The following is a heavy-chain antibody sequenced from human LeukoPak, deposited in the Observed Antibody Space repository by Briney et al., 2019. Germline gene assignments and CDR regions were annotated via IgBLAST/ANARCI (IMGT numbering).Heavy chain of an antibody. D-gene: IGHD3-10*01. CDR1: GFSFSGYT. Sequence: GGSLRLSCAASGFSFSGYTMNWFRQAPGKGLEWVSSISNSAAYIYYAESVKGRFTISRDNARNSLYLQMNSLRVEDTAVYYCARETGSRGRFDPWGQGTLVTVS. CDR3: ARETGSRGRFDP. J-gene: IGHJ5*02. CDR2: ISNSAAYI. V-gene: IGHV3-21*01.